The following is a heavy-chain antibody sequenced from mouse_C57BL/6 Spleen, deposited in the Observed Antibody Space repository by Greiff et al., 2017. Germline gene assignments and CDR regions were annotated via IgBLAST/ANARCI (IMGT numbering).Heavy chain of an antibody. D-gene: IGHD1-1*01. CDR2: ISSGGSYT. V-gene: IGHV5-6*01. CDR1: GFTFSSYG. Sequence: VQGVESGGDLVKPGGSLKLSCAASGFTFSSYGMSWVRQPPDKRLEWVATISSGGSYTYYPDSVKGRFTISRDNAKNTLYLQMSSLKSEDTAMYYCARQDYGSSYEVFAYWGQGTLVTVSA. CDR3: ARQDYGSSYEVFAY. J-gene: IGHJ3*01.